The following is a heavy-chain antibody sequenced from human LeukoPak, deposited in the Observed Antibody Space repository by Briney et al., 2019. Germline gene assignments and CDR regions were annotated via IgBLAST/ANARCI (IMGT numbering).Heavy chain of an antibody. CDR3: ARDEYSSSSIDY. V-gene: IGHV6-1*01. J-gene: IGHJ4*02. CDR2: TYYRSKWYN. CDR1: GDSVSSNSAA. Sequence: SQTLSLTCAISGDSVSSNSAAWNWIRQSPSRGLEWLGRTYYRSKWYNDYAVSVKSRITINPDTSKNQFSLKLSSVTAADTAVYYCARDEYSSSSIDYWGQGTLVTVSA. D-gene: IGHD6-6*01.